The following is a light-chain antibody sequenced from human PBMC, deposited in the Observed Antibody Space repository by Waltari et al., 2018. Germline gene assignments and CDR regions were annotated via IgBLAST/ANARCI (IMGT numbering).Light chain of an antibody. Sequence: DIQMTQSPSSLSASVGDRVTITCRASQSVSTYLNWYQQKRGRAPNLLIYSASILHRGVPSRFSGSASGTDFTLTITSLQPEDFATYYCQQSHFAPWTFGQGTKVQIK. J-gene: IGKJ1*01. CDR2: SAS. V-gene: IGKV1-39*01. CDR3: QQSHFAPWT. CDR1: QSVSTY.